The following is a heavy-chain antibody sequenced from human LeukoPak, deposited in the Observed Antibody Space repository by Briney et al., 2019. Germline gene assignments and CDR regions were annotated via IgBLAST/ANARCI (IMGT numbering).Heavy chain of an antibody. Sequence: PSETLSLTCAVSGGSISSSNWWSWVRQPPGKGLEWIGEIYHSGSTNYNPSLKSRVTISVDTSKNQFSLKLSSVTAADTAVYYCARAKGYCSSTSRRCNWFDPWGQGTLVTVSS. CDR3: ARAKGYCSSTSRRCNWFDP. CDR2: IYHSGST. V-gene: IGHV4-4*02. D-gene: IGHD2-2*01. CDR1: GGSISSSNW. J-gene: IGHJ5*02.